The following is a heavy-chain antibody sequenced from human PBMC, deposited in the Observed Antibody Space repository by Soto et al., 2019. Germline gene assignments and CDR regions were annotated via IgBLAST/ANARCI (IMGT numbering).Heavy chain of an antibody. CDR3: ARRPLRIAVAGTVDGMDV. J-gene: IGHJ6*02. CDR2: IDPSDSYT. V-gene: IGHV5-10-1*01. CDR1: GYSFTSYW. Sequence: PGESLKISCKGSGYSFTSYWISWVRQMPGKGLEWMGRIDPSDSYTNYSPSFQGHVTISADKSISTAYLQWSSLKASDTAMYYCARRPLRIAVAGTVDGMDVWGQGTTVTVSS. D-gene: IGHD6-19*01.